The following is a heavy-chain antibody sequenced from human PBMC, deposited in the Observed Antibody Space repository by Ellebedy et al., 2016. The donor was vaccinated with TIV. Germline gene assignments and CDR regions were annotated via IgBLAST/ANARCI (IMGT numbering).Heavy chain of an antibody. Sequence: GGSLRPSXAALGFTFSSYAMSWVRQAPGKGLEWVSAISGSGGSTYYADSVKGRFTISRDNSKNTLYLQMNSLRAEDTAVYYCAKVIRAYTRESPWDAFDIWGQGTMVTVSS. D-gene: IGHD2-2*01. CDR2: ISGSGGST. CDR1: GFTFSSYA. J-gene: IGHJ3*02. CDR3: AKVIRAYTRESPWDAFDI. V-gene: IGHV3-23*01.